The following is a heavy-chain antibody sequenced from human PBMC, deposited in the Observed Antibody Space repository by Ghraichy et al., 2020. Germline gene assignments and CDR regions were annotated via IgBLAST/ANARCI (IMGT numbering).Heavy chain of an antibody. CDR1: GFTFSSYA. CDR3: AKQTFYYDSSGYFEAHYFDY. J-gene: IGHJ4*02. Sequence: LSLTCAASGFTFSSYAMNWVRQAPGKGLEWVSAISGSGDSTYYADSLKGRFTISRDNSKNTLYLQMNSLRAEDTAVYYCAKQTFYYDSSGYFEAHYFDYWGQGTLVTVTS. CDR2: ISGSGDST. D-gene: IGHD3-22*01. V-gene: IGHV3-23*01.